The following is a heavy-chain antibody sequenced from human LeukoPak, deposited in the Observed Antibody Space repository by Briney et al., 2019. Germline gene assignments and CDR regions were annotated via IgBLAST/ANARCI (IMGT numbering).Heavy chain of an antibody. D-gene: IGHD4-11*01. CDR2: IRYDGSNK. V-gene: IGHV3-30*02. Sequence: PGGSLRLSCAASGFTFSSYGMHWVRQAPGKGLEWVAFIRYDGSNKYYADSVKGRFTISRDNSKNTLYLQMNSLRAEDTAVYYCARDPTTVTMNWAFDIWGQGTMVTVSS. CDR1: GFTFSSYG. J-gene: IGHJ3*02. CDR3: ARDPTTVTMNWAFDI.